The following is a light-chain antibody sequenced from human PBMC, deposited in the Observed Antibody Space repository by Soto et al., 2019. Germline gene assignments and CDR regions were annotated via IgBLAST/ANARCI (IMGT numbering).Light chain of an antibody. Sequence: QSVLTQPASVSGSPGQSITISCTGTSSDVGGYNYVSWYQQHPGKANKLMIYDVSNRPSGFSNRFSGSKSGNTASLTFSGLQAEDEADYYCSSYTSSSTYVFGTGTKVTVL. CDR3: SSYTSSSTYV. CDR1: SSDVGGYNY. V-gene: IGLV2-14*03. J-gene: IGLJ1*01. CDR2: DVS.